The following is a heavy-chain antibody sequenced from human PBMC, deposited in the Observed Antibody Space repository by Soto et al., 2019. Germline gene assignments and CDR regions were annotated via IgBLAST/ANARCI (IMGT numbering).Heavy chain of an antibody. CDR1: GFTFSSYS. Sequence: EVQLLESGGGLVQPGGSLRLSCAASGFTFSSYSMSWVRQAPGKGLEWVSVITGSGVITYYADSLKGRFAISRDNSKSTVYLQINSLRAEDTAVYYCANTCAGSGCPLRWIKYWGPGTLVTVSS. CDR2: ITGSGVIT. CDR3: ANTCAGSGCPLRWIKY. D-gene: IGHD6-19*01. V-gene: IGHV3-23*01. J-gene: IGHJ4*02.